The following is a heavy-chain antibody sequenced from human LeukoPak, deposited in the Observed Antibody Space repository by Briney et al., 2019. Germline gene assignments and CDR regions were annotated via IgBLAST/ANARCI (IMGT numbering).Heavy chain of an antibody. CDR2: INPNSGGT. CDR3: ARDGATIFGVVINWFDP. V-gene: IGHV1-2*02. D-gene: IGHD3-3*01. CDR1: GYTFTGDY. J-gene: IGHJ5*02. Sequence: ASVKVSCKASGYTFTGDYMHWVRQAPGQGLGWMGWINPNSGGTNYAQKFQGRVTMTRDTSISTAYMELSSLRSDDTAVYYCARDGATIFGVVINWFDPWGQGTLVTVSS.